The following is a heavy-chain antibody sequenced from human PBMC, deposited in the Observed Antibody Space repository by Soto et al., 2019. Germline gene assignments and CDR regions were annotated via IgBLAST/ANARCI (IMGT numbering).Heavy chain of an antibody. CDR1: GGSISSSSYY. CDR2: IYYSGST. V-gene: IGHV4-39*01. J-gene: IGHJ6*02. Sequence: SETLSLTCTVSGGSISSSSYYWGWIRQPPGKGLEWIGSIYYSGSTYYNPSLKSRVTISVDTSRKQFSLKLSSVTTADTAVYYCARQTYRGGYSSTTSCPIYDYYTMDVWGQGTTVTVSS. CDR3: ARQTYRGGYSSTTSCPIYDYYTMDV. D-gene: IGHD2-2*03.